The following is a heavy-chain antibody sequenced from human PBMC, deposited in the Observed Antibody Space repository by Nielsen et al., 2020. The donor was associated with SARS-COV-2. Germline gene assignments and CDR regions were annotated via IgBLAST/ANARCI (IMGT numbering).Heavy chain of an antibody. D-gene: IGHD3-10*01. V-gene: IGHV3-21*01. CDR3: ARDYHGSGSYYQYYYYYMDV. CDR2: ISSSSSYI. J-gene: IGHJ6*03. Sequence: VRQAPGKGLEWVSSISSSSSYIYYADSVKGRFTISRDNAKNSLYLQMNSLRAEDTAVYYCARDYHGSGSYYQYYYYYMDVWGKGTTVTVSS.